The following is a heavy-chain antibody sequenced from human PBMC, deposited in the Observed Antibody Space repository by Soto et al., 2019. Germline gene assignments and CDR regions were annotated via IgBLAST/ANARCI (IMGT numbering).Heavy chain of an antibody. CDR3: ATYPVTYYYDSSGPITKGGAFDI. CDR2: IYYSGST. CDR1: GGSISSGGYY. Sequence: PSETLSLTCTVSGGSISSGGYYWSWIRQHPGKGLEWIGYIYYSGSTYYNPSLKSRVTISVDTSKNQFSLKLSSVTAADTAVYYCATYPVTYYYDSSGPITKGGAFDIWGQGTMVTVSS. D-gene: IGHD3-22*01. J-gene: IGHJ3*02. V-gene: IGHV4-31*03.